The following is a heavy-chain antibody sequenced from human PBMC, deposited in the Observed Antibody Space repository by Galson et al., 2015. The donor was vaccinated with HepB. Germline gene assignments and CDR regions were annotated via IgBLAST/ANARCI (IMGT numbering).Heavy chain of an antibody. J-gene: IGHJ4*02. CDR1: GFTFSSYA. V-gene: IGHV3-30*04. CDR2: ISYDGSNK. CDR3: ARDVGPYISTLPAN. Sequence: SLRLSCAASGFTFSSYAMHWVRQAPGKGLEWVAVISYDGSNKYYADSVKGRFTISRDNSKNTLYLQMNSLRAEDTAVYYCARDVGPYISTLPANWGQGTLVTVSS. D-gene: IGHD6-25*01.